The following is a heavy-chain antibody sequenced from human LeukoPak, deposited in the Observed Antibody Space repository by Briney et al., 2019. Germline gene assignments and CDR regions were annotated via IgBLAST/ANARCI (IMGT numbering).Heavy chain of an antibody. D-gene: IGHD5-24*01. Sequence: GGSLRLSCAASGFTFSSHAMSWVRQAPGKGLEWVSAISGSGGSTYYADSAKGRFTISRDNSKNTLYLQMNSLRVEDTAVYYCAKDLGSILGGYFDYWGQGTLVTVSS. J-gene: IGHJ4*02. V-gene: IGHV3-23*01. CDR3: AKDLGSILGGYFDY. CDR2: ISGSGGST. CDR1: GFTFSSHA.